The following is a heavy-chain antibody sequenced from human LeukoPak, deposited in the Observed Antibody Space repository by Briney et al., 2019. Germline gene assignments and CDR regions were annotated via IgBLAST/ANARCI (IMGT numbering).Heavy chain of an antibody. CDR2: ISAYNGNT. V-gene: IGHV1-18*01. J-gene: IGHJ6*03. Sequence: ASVKVSCKASGYTFTSYGISWVRQAPGQGLEWMGWISAYNGNTNYAQKLQGRVTMTTDTSKSTAYMELRSLRSDDTAVYYCARGEDIVVVPAEYYYMDVWGKGTTVTVSS. CDR1: GYTFTSYG. D-gene: IGHD2-2*01. CDR3: ARGEDIVVVPAEYYYMDV.